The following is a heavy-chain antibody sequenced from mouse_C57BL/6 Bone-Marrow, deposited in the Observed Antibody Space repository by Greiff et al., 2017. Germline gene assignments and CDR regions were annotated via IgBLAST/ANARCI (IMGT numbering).Heavy chain of an antibody. J-gene: IGHJ4*01. CDR2: ISSGGSYT. Sequence: EVKLVESGGDLVKPGGSLKLSCAASGFTFSSYGMSWVRQTPDKRLEWVATISSGGSYTYYPDSVKGRFTISRDNAKNTLYLQMSSLKSEDTAMYYCARQLGDYYYAMDYWGQGTSVTVSS. CDR1: GFTFSSYG. D-gene: IGHD4-1*01. CDR3: ARQLGDYYYAMDY. V-gene: IGHV5-6*01.